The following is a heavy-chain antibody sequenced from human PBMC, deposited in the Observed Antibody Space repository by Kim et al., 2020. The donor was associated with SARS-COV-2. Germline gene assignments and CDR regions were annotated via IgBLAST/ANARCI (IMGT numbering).Heavy chain of an antibody. D-gene: IGHD6-19*01. CDR1: GYTVTSYD. V-gene: IGHV1-8*01. CDR3: ARVLGYSSGSPRFAHIDP. Sequence: ASVKVSCKASGYTVTSYDINWVRQATGQGLEWMGGMNPSNGWTGYAQKFQGRVTMTRDTSISTAYMELSSLRSEDTAVYYCARVLGYSSGSPRFAHIDPWGQGTLVTVSS. J-gene: IGHJ5*02. CDR2: MNPSNGWT.